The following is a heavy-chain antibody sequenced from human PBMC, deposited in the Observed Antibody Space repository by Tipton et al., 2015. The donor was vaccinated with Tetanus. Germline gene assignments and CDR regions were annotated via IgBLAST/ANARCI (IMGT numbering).Heavy chain of an antibody. Sequence: TLSLTCTVSGGSISSYYWSWIRQPPGKGLEWIGYIYSSGSTNYNPSLRSRVTISVDTSNNLFSLKLTSVTTADTAVYYCARSGGRRYAFDIWGQGTMVTVSS. CDR2: IYSSGST. D-gene: IGHD3-16*01. J-gene: IGHJ3*02. V-gene: IGHV4-59*01. CDR3: ARSGGRRYAFDI. CDR1: GGSISSYY.